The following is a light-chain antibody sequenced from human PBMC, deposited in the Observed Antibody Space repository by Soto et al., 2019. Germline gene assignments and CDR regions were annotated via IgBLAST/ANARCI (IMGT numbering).Light chain of an antibody. V-gene: IGKV1-5*01. J-gene: IGKJ1*01. Sequence: DIQMTQSPSTLSASVGDRVTITCRASQSISSWLAWYQQKPVKAPKLLIYDASSLESGVPSRFSGSGSGTEFTLTISSLQPDDFATYYCQQYNSYPVTFGQGTKVEIK. CDR3: QQYNSYPVT. CDR2: DAS. CDR1: QSISSW.